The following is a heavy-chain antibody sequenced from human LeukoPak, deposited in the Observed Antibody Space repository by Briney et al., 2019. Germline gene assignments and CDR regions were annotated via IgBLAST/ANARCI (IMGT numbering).Heavy chain of an antibody. D-gene: IGHD6-6*01. CDR1: GGSISSSSYY. CDR3: ARAGSSSSAYYYYMDV. Sequence: PSETLSLTCTVSGGSISSSSYYWGWIRQPPGKGLEWIGYIYYSGSTNYNPSLKSRVTISVDTSKNQFSLKLSSVTAADTAVYYCARAGSSSSAYYYYMDVWGKGTTVTVSS. CDR2: IYYSGST. J-gene: IGHJ6*03. V-gene: IGHV4-61*05.